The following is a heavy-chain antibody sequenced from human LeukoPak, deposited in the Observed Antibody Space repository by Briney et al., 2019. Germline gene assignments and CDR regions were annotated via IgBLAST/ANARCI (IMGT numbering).Heavy chain of an antibody. CDR3: ARDHYYSVDY. V-gene: IGHV3-30*02. J-gene: IGHJ4*02. CDR1: GFTFSTYG. CDR2: IRYVGINK. Sequence: GGSLRLSCAASGFTFSTYGMHWVRQAPGKGLEWVSFIRYVGINKYYADSVKGRFTISRDNAKSTIYLQMNSLRVGDTAVYYCARDHYYSVDYWGQGTLVTVSS. D-gene: IGHD1-26*01.